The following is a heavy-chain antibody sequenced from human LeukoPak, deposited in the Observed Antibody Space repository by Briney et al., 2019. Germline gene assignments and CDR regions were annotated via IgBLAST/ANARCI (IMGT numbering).Heavy chain of an antibody. D-gene: IGHD6-13*01. Sequence: PSETLSLTCTVSGGSISSSSYYWGWIRQPPGKGLEWIGSIYYSGSTYYNPSLKSRVTISVDTSKNQFSLKLSSVTAADTAVYYCARWLSSSWYFSAFCYFDYWGQGTLVTVSS. CDR2: IYYSGST. CDR3: ARWLSSSWYFSAFCYFDY. V-gene: IGHV4-39*07. J-gene: IGHJ4*02. CDR1: GGSISSSSYY.